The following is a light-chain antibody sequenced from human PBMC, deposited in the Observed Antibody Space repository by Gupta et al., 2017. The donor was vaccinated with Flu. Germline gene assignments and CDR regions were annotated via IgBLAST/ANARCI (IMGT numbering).Light chain of an antibody. CDR2: DNN. CDR1: SSNIGAGHD. CDR3: HSYDSTLTGWV. J-gene: IGLJ3*02. Sequence: VLTQPPAASGARGQRATITCTGSSSNIGAGHDVHWYQQLPATAPRLLIYDNNRRPSGVPDRFSASKSDTSASLAITGLQVEDEADYYCHSYDSTLTGWVFGGGTKVTVL. V-gene: IGLV1-40*01.